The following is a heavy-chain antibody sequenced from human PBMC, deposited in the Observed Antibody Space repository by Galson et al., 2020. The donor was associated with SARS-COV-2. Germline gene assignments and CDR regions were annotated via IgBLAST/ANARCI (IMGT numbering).Heavy chain of an antibody. CDR2: IYTSGST. CDR1: GGSISSGSYY. Sequence: SQTLSLTCTVSGGSISSGSYYWSWIRQPAGKGLEWIGRIYTSGSTNYNPSPKSRVTISVDTSKNQFSLKLSPVTAADTAVYYCARDGHSSDWYYYFDNWGQGTLVTVSS. J-gene: IGHJ4*02. CDR3: ARDGHSSDWYYYFDN. D-gene: IGHD6-19*01. V-gene: IGHV4-61*02.